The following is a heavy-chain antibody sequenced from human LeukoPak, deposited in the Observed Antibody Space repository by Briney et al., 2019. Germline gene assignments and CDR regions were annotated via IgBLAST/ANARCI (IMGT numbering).Heavy chain of an antibody. V-gene: IGHV3-48*01. D-gene: IGHD1-26*01. CDR3: ARDGGATPFDY. CDR1: GFAFSSYS. Sequence: GGSLRLSCAASGFAFSSYSMNWVRQAPGKGLEWVSYISSSSSTIYYADSVKGRFTISRDNAKNSLYLQMNSLRAEDTAVYYCARDGGATPFDYWGHGTLVTVSS. J-gene: IGHJ4*01. CDR2: ISSSSSTI.